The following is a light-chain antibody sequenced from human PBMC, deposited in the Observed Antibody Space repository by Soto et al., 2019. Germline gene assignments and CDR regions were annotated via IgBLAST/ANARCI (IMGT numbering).Light chain of an antibody. CDR3: QQSDNSRT. CDR2: KAS. CDR1: QSISTW. Sequence: DIQMTQSPSTLSASVGDRVTITCRASQSISTWLAWYQQKPGKAPKLLIYKASTLESGVPSRFSGSGSGTDFTLTSSRLQPDYFATYYCQQSDNSRTFGQGTKVEIK. V-gene: IGKV1-5*03. J-gene: IGKJ1*01.